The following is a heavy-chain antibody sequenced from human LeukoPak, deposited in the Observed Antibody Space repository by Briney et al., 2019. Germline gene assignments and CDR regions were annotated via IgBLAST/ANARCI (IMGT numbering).Heavy chain of an antibody. J-gene: IGHJ3*02. CDR2: IYYSGST. CDR1: GGSISSGDYY. D-gene: IGHD1-26*01. CDR3: ARYCPGAGDAIDI. V-gene: IGHV4-30-4*01. Sequence: PSQTLSLTCTVSGGSISSGDYYWSWIRQPPGKGLEWIGYIYYSGSTYYNPSLKSRVTISVDTSKNQFSLKLSSVTAADTAVYYCARYCPGAGDAIDIWGQGTMVTVSS.